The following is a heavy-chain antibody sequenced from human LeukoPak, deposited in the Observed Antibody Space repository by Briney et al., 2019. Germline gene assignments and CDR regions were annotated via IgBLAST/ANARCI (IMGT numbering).Heavy chain of an antibody. V-gene: IGHV3-69-1*01. CDR1: GFSFSTSW. CDR2: ISSHRSI. D-gene: IGHD6-19*01. J-gene: IGHJ4*02. Sequence: PGGSLRLSCAASGFSFSTSWMNWVRQAPGKGLEWVSSISSHRSIYAESVRGRFTISRDTAKNSLYLQMNSLRAEDSALYYCARDKSGWARDYWGQGTLVTVSA. CDR3: ARDKSGWARDY.